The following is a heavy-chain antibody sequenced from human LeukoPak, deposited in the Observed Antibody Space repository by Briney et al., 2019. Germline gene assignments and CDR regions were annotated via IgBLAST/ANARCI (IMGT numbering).Heavy chain of an antibody. J-gene: IGHJ4*02. CDR3: TTDHQHYDFWSGYWL. CDR2: IKSSADGGTT. CDR1: GFTFNNAW. Sequence: PGGSLRLSCEVSGFTFNNAWMSWVRQAPGKGLEWLGRIKSSADGGTTDFATPVRGRFTISRDDSKNTLYLQMNSLKTEDTAVYYCTTDHQHYDFWSGYWLWGQGTLVTVSS. V-gene: IGHV3-15*01. D-gene: IGHD3-3*01.